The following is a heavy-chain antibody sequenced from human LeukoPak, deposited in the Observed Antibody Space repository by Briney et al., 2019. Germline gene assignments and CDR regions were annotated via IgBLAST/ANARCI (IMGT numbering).Heavy chain of an antibody. CDR2: ISGDSSTT. Sequence: GGSLRLSCVASGFTTYAMNWVRQAPGKGLEWVSAISGDSSTTYYADSVKGRFTISRDNSKNTLYLQMNNLRAEDTAVYYCARGGYSSGWHEGRGDYFDYWGQGTLVTVSS. J-gene: IGHJ4*02. CDR1: GFTTYA. D-gene: IGHD6-19*01. CDR3: ARGGYSSGWHEGRGDYFDY. V-gene: IGHV3-23*01.